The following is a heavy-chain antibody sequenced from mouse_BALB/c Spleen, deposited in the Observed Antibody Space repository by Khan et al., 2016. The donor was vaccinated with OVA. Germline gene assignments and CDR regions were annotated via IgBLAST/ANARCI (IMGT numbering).Heavy chain of an antibody. J-gene: IGHJ1*01. CDR1: GVNIRDTY. Sequence: VQLQQSGAELVKPGASVKLSCTASGVNIRDTYFHWVKQRPEQGLEWIGRIAHANGNTQYDQKFQDKATIKSDTSSKTSYLPLNSLTSEDTAVYYCARPSYDPRDFEVWGAGTTVTVSS. D-gene: IGHD2-3*01. CDR3: ARPSYDPRDFEV. V-gene: IGHV14-3*02. CDR2: IAHANGNT.